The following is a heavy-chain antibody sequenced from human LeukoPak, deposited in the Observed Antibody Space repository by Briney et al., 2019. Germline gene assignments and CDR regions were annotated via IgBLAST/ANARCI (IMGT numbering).Heavy chain of an antibody. J-gene: IGHJ5*02. V-gene: IGHV1-69*04. CDR2: IIPILGIA. Sequence: SVKVSCKASGGTFSSYTISWVRQAPGQGLEWMGRIIPILGIANYAQKFQGRVTITADKSTSTAYMELSSLRSEDTAVYYCARDVSCSGGSCQTDWFDPWGQGTLVIVSS. CDR1: GGTFSSYT. CDR3: ARDVSCSGGSCQTDWFDP. D-gene: IGHD2-15*01.